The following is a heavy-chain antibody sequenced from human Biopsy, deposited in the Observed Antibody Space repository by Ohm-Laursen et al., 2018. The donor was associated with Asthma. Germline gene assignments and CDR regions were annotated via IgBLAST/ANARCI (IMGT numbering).Heavy chain of an antibody. CDR3: ARKAGSCTSRTCYSLDF. D-gene: IGHD2-2*01. CDR1: GDTFNTYV. V-gene: IGHV1-69*13. CDR2: INSVFGTT. Sequence: SVKVSCKSLGDTFNTYVIGWVRQAPGQGLEWMGGINSVFGTTTYPQKFQDRVTITADDSTSTVYMELSSLRSEDTAVYYCARKAGSCTSRTCYSLDFWGQGTLVTVSS. J-gene: IGHJ4*02.